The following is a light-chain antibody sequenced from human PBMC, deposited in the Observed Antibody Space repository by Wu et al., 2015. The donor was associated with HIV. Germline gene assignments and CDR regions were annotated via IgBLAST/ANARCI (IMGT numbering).Light chain of an antibody. CDR2: GAS. J-gene: IGKJ2*01. CDR1: ESVNGY. Sequence: EVVLTQSPGTLSLSPGERATLSCSVSESVNGYLAWYQQRPGQPPRILIYGASSRAAGIPDRFRGSGSGTDFSPTIRRLEPEDFAVYYCQQYDSSPYNFGQGTKLEIK. CDR3: QQYDSSPYN. V-gene: IGKV3-20*01.